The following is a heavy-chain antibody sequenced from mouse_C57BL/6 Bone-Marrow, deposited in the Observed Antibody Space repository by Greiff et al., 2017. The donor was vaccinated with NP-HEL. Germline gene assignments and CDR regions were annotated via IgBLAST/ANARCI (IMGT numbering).Heavy chain of an antibody. CDR1: GFTFSSYT. J-gene: IGHJ2*01. CDR2: ISGGGGNT. D-gene: IGHD1-1*01. V-gene: IGHV5-9*01. Sequence: EVKLMESGGGLVKPGGSLKLSCAASGFTFSSYTMSWVRQTPEKRLEWVATISGGGGNTYYPDSVKGRFTISRDNAKNTLYLQMSSLRSEDTALYYCARQGPDYYGSSYCYWGQGTTLTVSS. CDR3: ARQGPDYYGSSYCY.